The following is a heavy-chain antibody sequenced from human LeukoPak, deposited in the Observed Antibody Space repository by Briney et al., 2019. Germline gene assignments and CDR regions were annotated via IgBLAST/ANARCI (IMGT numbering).Heavy chain of an antibody. V-gene: IGHV4-59*01. CDR1: GGSISSYY. CDR3: ARGVGATRPSSNI. D-gene: IGHD1-26*01. Sequence: SETLSLTCTVSGGSISSYYWSWIRQPPGKGLEWIGYIYYSGSTNYNPSLKSRVTISVDTSKNQFSLKLSSVTAADTAVYYCARGVGATRPSSNIWGQGTMVTVSS. J-gene: IGHJ3*02. CDR2: IYYSGST.